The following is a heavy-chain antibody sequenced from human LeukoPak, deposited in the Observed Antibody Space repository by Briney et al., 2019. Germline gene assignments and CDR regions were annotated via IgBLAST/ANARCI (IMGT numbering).Heavy chain of an antibody. Sequence: GGSLRLSCAASGFTFSDYAMGWVRQAPGKGLEWVSSISGSGDSPNSADSVKGRFSISRDNSKSTLYLQMNSLRVEDTAVYYCAKDGWFGELTYWGQGTLVTVSS. D-gene: IGHD3-10*01. J-gene: IGHJ4*02. CDR2: ISGSGDSP. CDR3: AKDGWFGELTY. V-gene: IGHV3-23*01. CDR1: GFTFSDYA.